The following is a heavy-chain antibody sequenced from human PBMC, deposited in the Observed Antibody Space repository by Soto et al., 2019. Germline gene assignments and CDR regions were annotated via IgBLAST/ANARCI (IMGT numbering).Heavy chain of an antibody. Sequence: PSETLSLTCTVSGGSISSGDYYWSWIRQPPGKGLEWIGYIYYSGSTYYNPSLKSRVTISVDTSKNQFSLKLSSVTAADTAVYYCARAPYSPYDFWSGSSGGGRFDPWGQGTLVTVSS. CDR1: GGSISSGDYY. J-gene: IGHJ5*02. CDR2: IYYSGST. V-gene: IGHV4-30-4*01. CDR3: ARAPYSPYDFWSGSSGGGRFDP. D-gene: IGHD3-3*01.